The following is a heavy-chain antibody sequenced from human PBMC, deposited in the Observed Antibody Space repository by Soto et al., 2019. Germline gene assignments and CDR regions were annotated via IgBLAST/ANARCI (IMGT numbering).Heavy chain of an antibody. CDR3: AKERCAAAGTPTIDY. CDR2: ISGGTSST. Sequence: EVQLLESGGGLVQPGGSLRLSCAASGFTFSSYAMSWVRQAPGKGLEWVSAISGGTSSTYYADSVKGRFTISRDNSKNTLYLQMNSLRAEDTAVYYWAKERCAAAGTPTIDYWGQGTLVTVSS. J-gene: IGHJ4*02. D-gene: IGHD6-13*01. CDR1: GFTFSSYA. V-gene: IGHV3-23*01.